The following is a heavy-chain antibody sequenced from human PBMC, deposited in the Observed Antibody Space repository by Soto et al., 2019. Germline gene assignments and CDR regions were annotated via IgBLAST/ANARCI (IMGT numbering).Heavy chain of an antibody. CDR1: GGSVTSYY. D-gene: IGHD4-17*01. Sequence: SETLSLTCAVSGGSVTSYYWSWIRQPPGKGLEWIGNVFYSGITKFHPSLKSRVTISIDTSRNQFSLKVSSVTAADTAVYYCARGLDYVGFDYWGQGTLVTVSS. CDR3: ARGLDYVGFDY. V-gene: IGHV4-59*02. J-gene: IGHJ4*02. CDR2: VFYSGIT.